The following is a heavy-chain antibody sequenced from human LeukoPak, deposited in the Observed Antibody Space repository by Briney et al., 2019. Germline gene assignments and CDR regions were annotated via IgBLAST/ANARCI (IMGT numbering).Heavy chain of an antibody. V-gene: IGHV4-31*03. D-gene: IGHD5-18*01. J-gene: IGHJ4*02. Sequence: SQTLSFTCTVSGDSISSGGYYWSWIRQHPGKGLEWIGYIYYSGSTYYNPSLKSRVTISVDTSKNQFSLKLSSVTAADTAVYYCARRYSYGFDYWGQGTLVTVSS. CDR3: ARRYSYGFDY. CDR2: IYYSGST. CDR1: GDSISSGGYY.